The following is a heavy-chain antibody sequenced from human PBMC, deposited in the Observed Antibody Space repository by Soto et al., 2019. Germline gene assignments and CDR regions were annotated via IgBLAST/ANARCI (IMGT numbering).Heavy chain of an antibody. CDR3: ARVSTMIVVVITDDAFDI. CDR2: IYYSGST. J-gene: IGHJ3*02. V-gene: IGHV4-31*03. D-gene: IGHD3-22*01. Sequence: QVQLQESGPGLVKPSQTLSLTCTVSGGSISSGGYNWSWIRQHPGKGQEWIGYIYYSGSTYHNPSLKSRVTISVDTSKNQFSLKLSSVTPADTAVYYCARVSTMIVVVITDDAFDIWGQGTMVTVSS. CDR1: GGSISSGGYN.